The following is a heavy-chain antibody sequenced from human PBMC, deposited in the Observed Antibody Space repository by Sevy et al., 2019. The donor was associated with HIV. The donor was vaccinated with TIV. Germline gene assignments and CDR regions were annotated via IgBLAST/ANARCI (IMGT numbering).Heavy chain of an antibody. J-gene: IGHJ4*02. Sequence: GGSLRLSCAASGFTFNSHGFHWVRQAPGKGLEWVALISYDGRIKYNADSVKGRFIISRDDARNTLYLQMSGLRAEDTAVYYCAREGGHTASWSPGNFGGQGTLVTVSS. CDR1: GFTFNSHG. CDR2: ISYDGRIK. V-gene: IGHV3-30*15. D-gene: IGHD1-7*01. CDR3: AREGGHTASWSPGNF.